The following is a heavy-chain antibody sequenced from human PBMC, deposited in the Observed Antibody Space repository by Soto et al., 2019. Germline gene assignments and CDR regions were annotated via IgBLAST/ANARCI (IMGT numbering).Heavy chain of an antibody. Sequence: QEQLVQSGAEVKKPGSSVKVSCKASGGLFSSYPISWVRQVPGQGLEWMGGIIPVFQTAYYTQRFQGRVTITADESTNTAYMELSSLRSEDTAIYFCARGSIAAASYFDYWGQGTLITVSS. CDR3: ARGSIAAASYFDY. J-gene: IGHJ4*02. D-gene: IGHD6-25*01. CDR2: IIPVFQTA. V-gene: IGHV1-69*01. CDR1: GGLFSSYP.